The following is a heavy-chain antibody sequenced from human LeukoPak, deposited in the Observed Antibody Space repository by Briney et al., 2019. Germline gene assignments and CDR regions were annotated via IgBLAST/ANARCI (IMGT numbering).Heavy chain of an antibody. J-gene: IGHJ6*03. CDR1: GYTITELS. Sequence: ASVKVSCKVSGYTITELSMHWVRQAPGKGLEWMGGFDPEDGETIYAQKFQGRVTMTEDTSTDTAYMELSSLRSEDTAVYYCATAHPDHCTNGVCYFYYYMDVWGKGTTVTVSS. V-gene: IGHV1-24*01. CDR2: FDPEDGET. CDR3: ATAHPDHCTNGVCYFYYYMDV. D-gene: IGHD2-8*01.